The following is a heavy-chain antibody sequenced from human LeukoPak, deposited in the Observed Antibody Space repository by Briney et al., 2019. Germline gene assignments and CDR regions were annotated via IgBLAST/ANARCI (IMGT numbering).Heavy chain of an antibody. J-gene: IGHJ5*02. CDR1: AGSISSYY. V-gene: IGHV4-59*08. D-gene: IGHD3-16*02. CDR3: ARHGGSYVWGSYRKFDP. CDR2: IYYTGST. Sequence: SETLSLTCTVSAGSISSYYWSWIRQPPGKELEWIGYIYYTGSTDYNPSLKSRVTISVDTSKNQFSLKLSSVTAADTAVYYCARHGGSYVWGSYRKFDPWGQGTLVTVSS.